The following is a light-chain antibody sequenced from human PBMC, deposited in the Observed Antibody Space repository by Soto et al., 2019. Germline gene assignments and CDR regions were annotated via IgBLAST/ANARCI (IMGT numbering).Light chain of an antibody. CDR2: SAS. CDR3: QQSYSTPYT. J-gene: IGKJ2*01. Sequence: DIQMTQSPSSLSATVGDRVTITCRASQSISTYFNWYQYKPGKAPKLLIYSASRLQSGVPSRFSGSGSGTDFTLTISSLQPEDFATYYCQQSYSTPYTFGQGTNLEI. V-gene: IGKV1-39*01. CDR1: QSISTY.